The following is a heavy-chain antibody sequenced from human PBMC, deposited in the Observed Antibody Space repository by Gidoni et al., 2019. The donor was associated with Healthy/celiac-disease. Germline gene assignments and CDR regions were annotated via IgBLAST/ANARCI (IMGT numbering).Heavy chain of an antibody. CDR2: IRSKANSYAT. CDR3: TRPVYCSGGSCYSEI. D-gene: IGHD2-15*01. J-gene: IGHJ4*02. V-gene: IGHV3-73*01. Sequence: EVQLVESGGGLVQPGGSLQLSCAASGFTFSGSAMHWVRQASGKGLEWVGRIRSKANSYATAYAASVKGRFTISRDDSKNTAYLQMNSLKTEDTAVYYCTRPVYCSGGSCYSEIWGQGTLVTVSS. CDR1: GFTFSGSA.